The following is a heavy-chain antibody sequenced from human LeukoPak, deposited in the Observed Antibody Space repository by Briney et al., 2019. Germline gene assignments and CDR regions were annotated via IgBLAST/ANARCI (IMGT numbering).Heavy chain of an antibody. J-gene: IGHJ4*02. CDR3: ARDLGYGEPLLRY. CDR2: IDGSGTII. CDR1: GFTFGSYE. V-gene: IGHV3-48*03. D-gene: IGHD4-17*01. Sequence: GGSLRLSCAASGFTFGSYEMNWVRQAPGQGLEWVSYIDGSGTIIHYADSVKGRFTISRDNAKNSLYLQMNSLRSADTAVYYCARDLGYGEPLLRYWGQGTLVTVSS.